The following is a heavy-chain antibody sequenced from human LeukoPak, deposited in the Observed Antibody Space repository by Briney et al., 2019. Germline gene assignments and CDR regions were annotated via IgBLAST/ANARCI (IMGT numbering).Heavy chain of an antibody. CDR2: IWYDGSNK. D-gene: IGHD1-26*01. CDR3: AKDPRGSYSRDYYYYMDV. Sequence: PGRSLRLSCAASGFTFSSYGMHWVRQAPGKGLEWVAVIWYDGSNKYYADSVKVRFTISRDNSKNTLYLQMNSLRAEDAAVYYCAKDPRGSYSRDYYYYMDVWGKGTTVTVSS. CDR1: GFTFSSYG. J-gene: IGHJ6*03. V-gene: IGHV3-33*06.